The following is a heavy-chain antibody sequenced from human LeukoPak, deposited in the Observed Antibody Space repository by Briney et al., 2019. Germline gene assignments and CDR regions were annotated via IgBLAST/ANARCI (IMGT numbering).Heavy chain of an antibody. D-gene: IGHD3-22*01. V-gene: IGHV4-59*01. J-gene: IGHJ4*02. CDR3: ARVIPEYYYERSGFDY. CDR2: IYYSGST. Sequence: SETLSLTCTVSGGSISSYYWSWIRQPPGKGLEWIGYIYYSGSTNYNPSLKSRVTISVDTSKNQFSLKLSSVTAADTAVYYCARVIPEYYYERSGFDYWGQGTLVTVSS. CDR1: GGSISSYY.